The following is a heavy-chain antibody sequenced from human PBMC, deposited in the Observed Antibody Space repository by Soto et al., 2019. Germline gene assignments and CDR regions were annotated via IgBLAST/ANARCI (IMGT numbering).Heavy chain of an antibody. V-gene: IGHV3-74*01. Sequence: EVQLVESGGGLVQPGGSLRLSCAASGFTFSTYWMHWVRQPPGKGLVWVSRINNDGSNTAYADSVKGRFTISRDNAQSTLYLQMNSLRAEDTAVYYCARDSLIGTTDYGLDVWGQGTTVSVSS. J-gene: IGHJ6*02. CDR2: INNDGSNT. CDR1: GFTFSTYW. D-gene: IGHD1-7*01. CDR3: ARDSLIGTTDYGLDV.